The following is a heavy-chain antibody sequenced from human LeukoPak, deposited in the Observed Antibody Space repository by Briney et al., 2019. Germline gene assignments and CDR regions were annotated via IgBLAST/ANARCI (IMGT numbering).Heavy chain of an antibody. CDR1: GGSFSGYY. D-gene: IGHD3-10*01. V-gene: IGHV4-34*01. Sequence: SETLSLTCAVYGGSFSGYYWSWIRQPPGKGLEWIGEINHSGSTNYNPSLKSRVTISVDTSKNQFSLKLSSVTAADTAVYYCARGVTMVRGVLYYFDYWGQGTLVTVSS. J-gene: IGHJ4*02. CDR2: INHSGST. CDR3: ARGVTMVRGVLYYFDY.